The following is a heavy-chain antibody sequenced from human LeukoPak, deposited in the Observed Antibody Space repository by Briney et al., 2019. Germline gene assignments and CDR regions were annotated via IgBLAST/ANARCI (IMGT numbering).Heavy chain of an antibody. V-gene: IGHV3-7*01. CDR1: GFTFSSYW. CDR2: IKQDGSEK. CDR3: ARLYYYDSSGYPPLDY. Sequence: VGSLRLSCAASGFTFSSYWMSWVRQAPGKGLEWVANIKQDGSEKYYVDSVKGRFTISRDNAKNSLYLQMNSLRAEDTAVYYCARLYYYDSSGYPPLDYWGQGTLVTVSS. J-gene: IGHJ4*02. D-gene: IGHD3-22*01.